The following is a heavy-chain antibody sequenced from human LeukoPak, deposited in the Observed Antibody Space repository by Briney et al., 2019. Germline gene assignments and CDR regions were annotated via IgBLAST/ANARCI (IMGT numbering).Heavy chain of an antibody. V-gene: IGHV5-10-1*01. CDR2: IDPSDSYA. Sequence: GESLRISCKGSGYNFISWVRQMPGTGLEWMGRIDPSDSYATYNPSFQGHVTISGDKSISTAYLQWSSLKASDTAMYYCANLHYGSGSVSDFWGQGTLVTVSS. D-gene: IGHD3-10*01. J-gene: IGHJ4*02. CDR1: GYNF. CDR3: ANLHYGSGSVSDF.